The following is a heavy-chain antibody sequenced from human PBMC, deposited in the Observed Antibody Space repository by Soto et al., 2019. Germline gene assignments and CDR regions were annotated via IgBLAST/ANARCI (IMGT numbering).Heavy chain of an antibody. V-gene: IGHV3-30-3*01. Sequence: QVQLVESGGGVVQPGRSLRLSCAASGFTFSSYAMHWVRQAPGKGLEWVAVISYDGSNKYYADSVKGRFTISRDNSKNTLYLQMTSLRAEDTAVYYCARGGGLSRSYYYYGMDVWGQGTTVTVSS. J-gene: IGHJ6*02. D-gene: IGHD3-3*01. CDR1: GFTFSSYA. CDR3: ARGGGLSRSYYYYGMDV. CDR2: ISYDGSNK.